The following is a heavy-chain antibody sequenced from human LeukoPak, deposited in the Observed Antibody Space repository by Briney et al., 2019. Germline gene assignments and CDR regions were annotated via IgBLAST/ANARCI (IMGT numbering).Heavy chain of an antibody. CDR3: AKEGGSGAYYDYVWGSYPNWFDP. V-gene: IGHV3-23*01. Sequence: PGGSLRLSCAASGFTFSSYAMSWVRQAPGKGLEWVSAISGSGGSTYYADSVMGRFTISRDNSKNTLYLQMNSLRAEDTAVYYCAKEGGSGAYYDYVWGSYPNWFDPWGQGTLVTVSS. CDR2: ISGSGGST. D-gene: IGHD3-16*01. J-gene: IGHJ5*02. CDR1: GFTFSSYA.